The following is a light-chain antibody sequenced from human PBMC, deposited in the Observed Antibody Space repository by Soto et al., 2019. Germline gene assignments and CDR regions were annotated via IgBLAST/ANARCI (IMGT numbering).Light chain of an antibody. Sequence: DIQMTQSPSTLSASVGDRVTITCRASQSISSWLAWYQQKPGKAPKLLIYDASTLESGVPSRFSGSGSGTEFTLTISSLQPDGFATYYCQQYSSYITFGQGTRLEIK. CDR2: DAS. CDR3: QQYSSYIT. CDR1: QSISSW. V-gene: IGKV1-5*01. J-gene: IGKJ5*01.